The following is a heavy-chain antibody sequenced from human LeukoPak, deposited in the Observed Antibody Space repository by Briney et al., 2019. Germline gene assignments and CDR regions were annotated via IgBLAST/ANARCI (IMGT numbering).Heavy chain of an antibody. D-gene: IGHD1-26*01. J-gene: IGHJ4*02. Sequence: SETLSLTCAVYGGSFSGYYWSWIRQPPGKGLEWIGEINHSGSTNYNPSLKSRVTISVDTSKNQFSLKLSSVTAADTAVYYCARHFAYSGIDYWGQGTLVTVSS. CDR1: GGSFSGYY. V-gene: IGHV4-34*01. CDR2: INHSGST. CDR3: ARHFAYSGIDY.